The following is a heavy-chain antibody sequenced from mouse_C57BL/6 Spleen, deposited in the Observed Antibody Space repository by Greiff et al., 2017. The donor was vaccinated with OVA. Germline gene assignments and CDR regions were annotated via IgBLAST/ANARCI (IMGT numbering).Heavy chain of an antibody. CDR1: GYTFTDYE. CDR2: IDPETGGT. D-gene: IGHD1-1*01. V-gene: IGHV1-15*01. CDR3: TRDYGSSQYFDY. J-gene: IGHJ2*01. Sequence: VQLQQSGAELVRPGASVTLSCKASGYTFTDYEMHWVKQTPVHGLEWIGAIDPETGGTAYNQKFKGKAILTADKSSSTAYMELRSLTSEDSAVYYCTRDYGSSQYFDYWGQGTTLTVSS.